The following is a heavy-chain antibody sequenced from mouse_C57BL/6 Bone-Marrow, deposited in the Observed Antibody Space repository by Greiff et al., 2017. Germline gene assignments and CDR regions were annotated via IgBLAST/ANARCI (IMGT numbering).Heavy chain of an antibody. V-gene: IGHV5-12*01. Sequence: EVQVVESGGGLVQPGGSLKLSCAASGFTFSDYYMYWVRQTPEKRLEWVAYISNGGGSTYYPDTVKGRFTISRDNAKNTLYLQMSRLKSEDTAMYYCAREDYDHLTFAYWGQGTLVTVSA. CDR2: ISNGGGST. CDR1: GFTFSDYY. D-gene: IGHD2-4*01. J-gene: IGHJ3*01. CDR3: AREDYDHLTFAY.